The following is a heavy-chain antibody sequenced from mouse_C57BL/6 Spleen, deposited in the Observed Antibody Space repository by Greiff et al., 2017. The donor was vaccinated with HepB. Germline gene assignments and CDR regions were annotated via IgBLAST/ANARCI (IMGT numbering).Heavy chain of an antibody. V-gene: IGHV5-12*01. CDR2: ISNGGGST. Sequence: EVKLMESGGGLVQPGGSLKLSCAASGFTFSDYYMYWVRQTPEKRLEWVAYISNGGGSTYYPDTVKGRFTISRDNAKNTLYLQMSRLKSEDTAMYYCARRGGSSSWFAYWGQGTLVTVSA. CDR1: GFTFSDYY. CDR3: ARRGGSSSWFAY. D-gene: IGHD1-1*01. J-gene: IGHJ3*01.